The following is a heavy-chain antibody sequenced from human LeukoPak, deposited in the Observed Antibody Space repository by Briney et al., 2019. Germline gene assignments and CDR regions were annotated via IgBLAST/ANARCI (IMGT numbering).Heavy chain of an antibody. J-gene: IGHJ4*02. CDR2: ITGSSTWT. D-gene: IGHD5-12*01. Sequence: GGSLRLSCEASGFTFGTYGMTWVRLAPGKRLEWVSGITGSSTWTYYADSVKGRFTISRDNSKNTLYLQMNSLRAEDTAVYYCAKETGYSGYDYGDYWGQGTLVTVSS. V-gene: IGHV3-23*01. CDR3: AKETGYSGYDYGDY. CDR1: GFTFGTYG.